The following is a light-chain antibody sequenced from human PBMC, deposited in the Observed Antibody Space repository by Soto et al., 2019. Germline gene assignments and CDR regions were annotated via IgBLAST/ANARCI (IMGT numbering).Light chain of an antibody. V-gene: IGLV1-40*01. CDR3: QSYDSSLFYV. CDR1: SSNIGAGYD. J-gene: IGLJ1*01. CDR2: GDI. Sequence: QSVLTQPPSVSGAPGQRVTISCTGGSSNIGAGYDVHWYQQLPETAPKLLIYGDINRPSGVPDRFTGSKSGTSASLAITGLQAEDEAVYYCQSYDSSLFYVFGTGTKLTVL.